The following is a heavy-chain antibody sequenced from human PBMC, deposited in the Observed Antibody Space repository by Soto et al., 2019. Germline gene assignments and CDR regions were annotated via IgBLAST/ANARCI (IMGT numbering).Heavy chain of an antibody. J-gene: IGHJ4*02. CDR1: GFTFSDYY. Sequence: QVQLVESGGGLVKPGGSLRLSCAASGFTFSDYYMSWIRQAPGRGLEWVSYMSSSGNYANYADSVRGRFTISRDNGKNSLYLQMNSLRADDTATYYCARTFGELLRFDFWGQGTLVTVSS. D-gene: IGHD3-10*01. CDR3: ARTFGELLRFDF. CDR2: MSSSGNYA. V-gene: IGHV3-11*05.